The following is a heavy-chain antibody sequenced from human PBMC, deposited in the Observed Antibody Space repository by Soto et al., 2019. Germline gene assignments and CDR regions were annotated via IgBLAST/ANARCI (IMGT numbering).Heavy chain of an antibody. CDR2: IYTSNSEN. CDR3: ARPGGSGTFYKFDF. D-gene: IGHD3-10*01. CDR1: GYAFINFW. V-gene: IGHV5-51*01. J-gene: IGHJ4*02. Sequence: PGESLKISCKGSGYAFINFWIGWVRQMPGKGLEWMGIIYTSNSENRYSPSFQGQVTMSVDKSTATAYLQWSSLKASDTAVYYCARPGGSGTFYKFDFWGQGTPVTVSS.